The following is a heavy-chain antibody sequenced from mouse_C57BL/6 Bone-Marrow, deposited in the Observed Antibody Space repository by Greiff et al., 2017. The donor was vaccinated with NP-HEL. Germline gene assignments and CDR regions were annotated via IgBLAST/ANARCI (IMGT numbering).Heavy chain of an antibody. CDR3: ARHYYGSSPSYYFDY. V-gene: IGHV1-50*01. Sequence: QVQLQQPGAELVKPGASVKLSCKASGYTFTSYWMQWVKQRPGQGLEWIGEIDPSDSYTNYNQKFKGKATLTVDTSSSTAYMQLSSLTSEDSAVYYCARHYYGSSPSYYFDYWGQGTTLTVSS. J-gene: IGHJ2*01. D-gene: IGHD1-1*01. CDR2: IDPSDSYT. CDR1: GYTFTSYW.